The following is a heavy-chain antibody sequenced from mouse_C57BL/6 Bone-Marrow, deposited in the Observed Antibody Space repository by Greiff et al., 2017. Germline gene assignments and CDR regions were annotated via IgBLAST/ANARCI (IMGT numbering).Heavy chain of an antibody. D-gene: IGHD1-1*01. Sequence: QVHVKQSGPELVKPGASVKISCKASGYAFSSSWMNWVKQRPGKGLEWIGRIYPGDGDTNYNGQFKGKATLTADKSSSTAYMQLSSLTSEYSAVYFCARDYGGGYWYFDVWGTGTTVTVSS. J-gene: IGHJ1*03. CDR1: GYAFSSSW. CDR3: ARDYGGGYWYFDV. CDR2: IYPGDGDT. V-gene: IGHV1-82*01.